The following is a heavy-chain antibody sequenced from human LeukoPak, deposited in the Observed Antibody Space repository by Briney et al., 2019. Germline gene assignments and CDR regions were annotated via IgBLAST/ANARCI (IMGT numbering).Heavy chain of an antibody. V-gene: IGHV3-21*04. CDR1: GFTFSSYS. CDR2: ISSSSSYI. D-gene: IGHD2-8*01. CDR3: AREVMAKRRAFDI. J-gene: IGHJ3*02. Sequence: KPGGSLRLSCAASGFTFSSYSMNWVRQAPGKGLEWVSSISSSSSYIYYADSVKGRFTISRHTSKKTLYLQMNSLRAEDTAVYYCAREVMAKRRAFDIWGQGTVVTVSS.